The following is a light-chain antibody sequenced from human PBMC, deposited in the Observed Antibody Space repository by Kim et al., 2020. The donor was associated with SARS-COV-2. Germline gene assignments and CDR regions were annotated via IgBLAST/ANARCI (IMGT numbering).Light chain of an antibody. J-gene: IGLJ3*02. CDR2: GKN. CDR3: NSRDSSGHHRV. CDR1: SLRNYY. Sequence: ALGQTVRITFQGDSLRNYYASCYQQKPGQAPVLVIFGKNNRPSGIPDRFSGSSSGITASLTITGAQAEDEADYYCNSRDSSGHHRVFGGGTQLTVL. V-gene: IGLV3-19*01.